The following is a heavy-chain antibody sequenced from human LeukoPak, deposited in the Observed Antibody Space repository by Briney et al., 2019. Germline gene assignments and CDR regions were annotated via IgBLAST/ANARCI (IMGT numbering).Heavy chain of an antibody. CDR1: GFTFSSYA. D-gene: IGHD1-1*01. CDR3: ARALPRYGERGSFDY. V-gene: IGHV3-30*04. CDR2: ISYDGSNK. J-gene: IGHJ4*02. Sequence: GRSLRLSCAASGFTFSSYAMHWVRQAPGKGLEWVAVISYDGSNKYYADSVKGRFTISRDNSKNTLYLQMNSLRAEDTAVYYCARALPRYGERGSFDYWGQGTLVTVSS.